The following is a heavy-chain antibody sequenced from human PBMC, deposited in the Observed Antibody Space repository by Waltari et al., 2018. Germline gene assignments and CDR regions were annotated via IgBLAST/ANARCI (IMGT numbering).Heavy chain of an antibody. V-gene: IGHV3-23*01. Sequence: AASGFTFRSYAMSWVRQAPGKGLEWVSAISGSGGSTYYADSVKGRFTISRDNSKNTLYLQMNSLGAEDTAVYYCAKTGQGYCSNGVCPYYYGMDVWGQGTTVTVSS. CDR3: AKTGQGYCSNGVCPYYYGMDV. D-gene: IGHD2-8*01. J-gene: IGHJ6*02. CDR2: ISGSGGST. CDR1: GFTFRSYA.